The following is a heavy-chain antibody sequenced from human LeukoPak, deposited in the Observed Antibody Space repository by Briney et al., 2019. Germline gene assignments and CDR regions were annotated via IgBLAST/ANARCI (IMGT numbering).Heavy chain of an antibody. CDR3: ANWGSSWGFDY. Sequence: GGSLRLSCAASGFTVSNNYINWVRQAPGKGLEWVSLIYGSGSADYADSVKGRFTISRDNSMNTVYLQMNSLRVEDTAVYFCANWGSSWGFDYWGQGTLVTASS. D-gene: IGHD7-27*01. J-gene: IGHJ4*02. CDR1: GFTVSNNY. CDR2: IYGSGSA. V-gene: IGHV3-66*01.